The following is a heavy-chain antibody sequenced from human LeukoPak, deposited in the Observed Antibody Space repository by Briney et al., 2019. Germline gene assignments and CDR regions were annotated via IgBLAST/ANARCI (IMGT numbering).Heavy chain of an antibody. CDR3: ARGQGYCSSTSCYRGYYYYYGMDV. J-gene: IGHJ6*02. CDR2: IYYSGST. D-gene: IGHD2-2*01. V-gene: IGHV4-31*03. Sequence: SETLSLTCTVSGGSISSGGYYWSWIRQHPGKGLEWIGYIYYSGSTYYNPSLKSRVTISVDTSKNQFSLKLSSVTAADTAVYYCARGQGYCSSTSCYRGYYYYYGMDVRGQGTTVTVSS. CDR1: GGSISSGGYY.